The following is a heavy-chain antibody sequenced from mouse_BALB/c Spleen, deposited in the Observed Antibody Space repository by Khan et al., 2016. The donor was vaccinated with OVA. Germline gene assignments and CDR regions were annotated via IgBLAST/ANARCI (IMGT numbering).Heavy chain of an antibody. CDR3: ACRDCYHFAY. V-gene: IGHV5-17*02. Sequence: EVELVESGGGLVQPGGSRKLSCAASGFTFSGFGMHWVRQAPEKGLEWVAYISSGSSTIYYGDTVKGRFTISRDNSTNTLFLQLTSLSSEDTAVYFCACRDCYHFAYWGQGTTVTVSA. D-gene: IGHD2-3*01. CDR2: ISSGSSTI. J-gene: IGHJ2*01. CDR1: GFTFSGFG.